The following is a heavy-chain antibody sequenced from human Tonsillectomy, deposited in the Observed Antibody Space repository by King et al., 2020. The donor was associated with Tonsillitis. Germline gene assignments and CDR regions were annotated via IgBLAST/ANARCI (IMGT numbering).Heavy chain of an antibody. V-gene: IGHV4-59*01. J-gene: IGHJ5*02. CDR2: IYYSGST. Sequence: VQLQESGPGLVKPSETLSLTCTVSGGSISSDYWSWIRQPPGKGLEWIGYIYYSGSTNYNPSLKSRVTISVDTSKNQFSLKLSSVTAADTAVYYCARSRNPYYDFWSGFPPLWFDPWGQGTLVTVSS. D-gene: IGHD3-3*01. CDR3: ARSRNPYYDFWSGFPPLWFDP. CDR1: GGSISSDY.